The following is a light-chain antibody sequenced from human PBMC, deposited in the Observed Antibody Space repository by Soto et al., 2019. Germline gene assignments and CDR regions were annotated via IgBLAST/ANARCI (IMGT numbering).Light chain of an antibody. J-gene: IGLJ2*01. CDR3: LLSYSAIGV. V-gene: IGLV7-46*01. CDR1: TGAVTSGHY. CDR2: DTS. Sequence: QPVVTQEPSLTVSPGGTVTLTCGPSTGAVTSGHYPYWFQQKPGQAPRTLIFDTSNKHSYTPARFSGSLLGGKAALTLSGAQPEDEADYYCLLSYSAIGVFGGGTKLTVL.